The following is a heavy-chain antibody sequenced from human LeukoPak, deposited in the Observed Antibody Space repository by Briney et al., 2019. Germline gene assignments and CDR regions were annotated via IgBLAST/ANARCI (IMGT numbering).Heavy chain of an antibody. CDR1: GGSISSYY. Sequence: SETLSLTCTVSGGSISSYYWNWIRQPPGKGLEWIGYIYYSGSTNYKPSLKSRVTISVDTSKNQFSLKLSSVTAADTAVYYCARDRDGYNSLDYWGQGTLVTGSS. J-gene: IGHJ4*02. D-gene: IGHD5-24*01. CDR2: IYYSGST. CDR3: ARDRDGYNSLDY. V-gene: IGHV4-59*01.